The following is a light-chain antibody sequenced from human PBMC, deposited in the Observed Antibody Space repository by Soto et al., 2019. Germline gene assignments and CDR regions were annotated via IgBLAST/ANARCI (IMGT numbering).Light chain of an antibody. V-gene: IGLV2-8*01. J-gene: IGLJ2*01. Sequence: QSVLTQPPSASGSPGQSVTISCTGTSSDVGGYNYVSWYQQHPGKAPKLIIYEVSKWPSGVPDRFSGSKSGNTASLTVSGLQAEDEADYYCSSYAGSNNVIFGGGTQLTV. CDR3: SSYAGSNNVI. CDR2: EVS. CDR1: SSDVGGYNY.